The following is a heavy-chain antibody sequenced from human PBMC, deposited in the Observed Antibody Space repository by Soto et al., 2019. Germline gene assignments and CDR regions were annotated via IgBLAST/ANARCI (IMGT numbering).Heavy chain of an antibody. V-gene: IGHV4-59*01. J-gene: IGHJ5*02. CDR1: GGSISSYY. CDR3: ARASRSSYACFDP. Sequence: SENLSLTCTVSGGSISSYYWSWIRQPPGKGLEWIGYIYYSGSTNYNPSLKSRVTISVDTSKNQFSLKLSSVTAADTAVYYCARASRSSYACFDPWGQGTLVTLSS. CDR2: IYYSGST. D-gene: IGHD6-6*01.